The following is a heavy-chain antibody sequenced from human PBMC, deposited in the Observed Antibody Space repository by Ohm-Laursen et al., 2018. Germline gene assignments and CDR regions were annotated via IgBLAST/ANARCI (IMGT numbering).Heavy chain of an antibody. V-gene: IGHV4-31*03. Sequence: TLSLTCIVSGGSISSGGYYWSWIRQHPGKGLEWIGYIYYSGSTYYNPSLKSRVTISVDTSKNQFSLKLSSVTAADTAVYYCAREPLSDWGTDAFDIWGQGTMVTVSS. J-gene: IGHJ3*02. CDR3: AREPLSDWGTDAFDI. CDR2: IYYSGST. D-gene: IGHD3-16*01. CDR1: GGSISSGGYY.